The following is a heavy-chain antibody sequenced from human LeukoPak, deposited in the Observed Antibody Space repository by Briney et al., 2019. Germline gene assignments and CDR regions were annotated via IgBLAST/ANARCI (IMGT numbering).Heavy chain of an antibody. D-gene: IGHD6-19*01. CDR2: IGGTGATT. Sequence: GGSLRLSCAASGFTFSSYAMTWVRQAPGKGLEWVSGIGGTGATTYYADSVKGRFTISRDNSKNTLYLQMNSLRAEDTAVYYCAKEEVGAVAGRFDHWGQGTLVTVSS. J-gene: IGHJ4*02. CDR3: AKEEVGAVAGRFDH. V-gene: IGHV3-23*01. CDR1: GFTFSSYA.